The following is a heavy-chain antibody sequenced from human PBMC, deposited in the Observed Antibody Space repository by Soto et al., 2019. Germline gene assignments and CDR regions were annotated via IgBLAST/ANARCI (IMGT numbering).Heavy chain of an antibody. CDR3: ARSPLSYDYVRQTWREVGDSFDI. Sequence: SETLSLTCAIYNSSLGAFHWTWIRQPPGKGLEWIGELIHGGSTNYNPSLKSRVTFSLDTSENHFSLQLMSVTAADTAVYYCARSPLSYDYVRQTWREVGDSFDIWGRGTLVTVSS. CDR1: NSSLGAFH. CDR2: LIHGGST. J-gene: IGHJ3*02. V-gene: IGHV4-34*12. D-gene: IGHD3-16*01.